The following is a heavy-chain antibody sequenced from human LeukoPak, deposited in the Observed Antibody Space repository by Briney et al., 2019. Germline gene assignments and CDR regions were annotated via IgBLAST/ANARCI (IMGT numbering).Heavy chain of an antibody. J-gene: IGHJ4*02. V-gene: IGHV3-7*01. CDR2: IKHDGSEK. D-gene: IGHD1-26*01. Sequence: GGSLRLSCAASGFTFSSYWMNWVRQAPGKGLEWVANIKHDGSEKYYVDSVKGRLTISRDNAKNSLYLQMNGLRAEDTAVYYCARILTVGATYDYWGQGTLVTVSS. CDR1: GFTFSSYW. CDR3: ARILTVGATYDY.